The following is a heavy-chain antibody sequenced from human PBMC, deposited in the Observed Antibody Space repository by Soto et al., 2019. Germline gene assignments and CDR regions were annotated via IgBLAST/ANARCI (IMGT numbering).Heavy chain of an antibody. CDR3: ARETGLRSSGWSYYFYF. CDR1: GFTLSSYS. Sequence: EVQLVESGGGMVQPGGSLRVSCAASGFTLSSYSMHWVRQAPGKGLEWVSYISGSGGTIYYADSVKGRFTISRDNAKNSLSVQMNSLRDEDTAVYICARETGLRSSGWSYYFYFWGQGTRVTVSS. V-gene: IGHV3-48*02. CDR2: ISGSGGTI. J-gene: IGHJ4*02. D-gene: IGHD6-19*01.